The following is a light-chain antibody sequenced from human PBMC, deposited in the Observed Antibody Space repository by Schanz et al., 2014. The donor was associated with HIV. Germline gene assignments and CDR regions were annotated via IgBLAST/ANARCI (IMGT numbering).Light chain of an antibody. CDR2: DTS. Sequence: EIVLTQSPGTLSLSPGERATLSCRASQSVSRNYLAWYQQKPGQAPRLLIYDTSSRATGIPDRFSGSGSGTDFTLTISRLEPEDFAVYYCQQYGSSPPYTFGQGTKLEIK. J-gene: IGKJ2*01. CDR1: QSVSRNY. V-gene: IGKV3-20*01. CDR3: QQYGSSPPYT.